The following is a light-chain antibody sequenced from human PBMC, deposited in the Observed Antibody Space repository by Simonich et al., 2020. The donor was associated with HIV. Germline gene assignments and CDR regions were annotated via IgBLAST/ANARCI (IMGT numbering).Light chain of an antibody. CDR1: SSNIGNRY. CDR3: GTWDSSLSAVV. CDR2: DTT. Sequence: HSVLTHPPSVSAAPGQKVPISCAESSSNIGNRYVSWYQQLPTTAPKLLIYDTTKRPSGIPDLFSGSKSGTSATLVITGLQTGDEAEYYCGTWDSSLSAVVFGGGTKLTVL. V-gene: IGLV1-51*01. J-gene: IGLJ2*01.